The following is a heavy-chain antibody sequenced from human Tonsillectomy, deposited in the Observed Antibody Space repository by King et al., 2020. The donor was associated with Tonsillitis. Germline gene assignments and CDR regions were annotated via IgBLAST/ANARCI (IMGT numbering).Heavy chain of an antibody. Sequence: LQLQESGPGLVKPSETLSLTCTVSGGSISSSSYYWGWIRQPPGKGLEWIGSIYYSGSTYYNPSLKSRVTISVDTSKNQFSLKLSSVTAADTAVYYCAGLAGGHYDILTGSVNLDYWGQGTLVTVSS. CDR2: IYYSGST. CDR1: GGSISSSSYY. CDR3: AGLAGGHYDILTGSVNLDY. D-gene: IGHD3-9*01. V-gene: IGHV4-39*01. J-gene: IGHJ4*02.